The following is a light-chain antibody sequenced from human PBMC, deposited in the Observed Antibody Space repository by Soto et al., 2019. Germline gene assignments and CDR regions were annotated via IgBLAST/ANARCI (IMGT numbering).Light chain of an antibody. Sequence: NETSSDVGGYNYVSWYQQHPGKAPKLMIYDVSNRPSGVSNRFSGSKSGNTASLTLSGLQAEDEADYYCSSYTSSSTSYVFGTGTKVTVL. CDR1: SSDVGGYNY. J-gene: IGLJ1*01. CDR3: SSYTSSSTSYV. CDR2: DVS. V-gene: IGLV2-14*04.